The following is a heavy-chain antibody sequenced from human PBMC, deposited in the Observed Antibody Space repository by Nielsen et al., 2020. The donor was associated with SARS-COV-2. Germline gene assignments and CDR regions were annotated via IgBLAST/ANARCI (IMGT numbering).Heavy chain of an antibody. D-gene: IGHD1-26*01. Sequence: GESLKISCAASGFTFSSYAMHWVRQAPGKGLEWVAVISYDGSNKYYADSVKGRFTISRDNSKNTLYLQMNSLRAEDTAVYYCARGGFSGSYRGPFDPWGQGTLVTVSS. J-gene: IGHJ5*02. CDR1: GFTFSSYA. CDR2: ISYDGSNK. V-gene: IGHV3-30-3*01. CDR3: ARGGFSGSYRGPFDP.